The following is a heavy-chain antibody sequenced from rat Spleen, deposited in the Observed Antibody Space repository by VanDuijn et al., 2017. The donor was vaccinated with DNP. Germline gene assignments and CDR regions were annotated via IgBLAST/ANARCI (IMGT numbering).Heavy chain of an antibody. J-gene: IGHJ2*01. Sequence: QVQLRESGPVLVQASETLSLTCTVSGFSLTNYGVIWVRQSPGKGLEWLGIIWGHGNTDYNSALKSRLSINRDTSKRQVFLKMNSLQTEDTATYYCARDENSGLVGYFDYWGQGVMVTVSS. CDR1: GFSLTNYG. CDR2: IWGHGNT. V-gene: IGHV2S75*01. CDR3: ARDENSGLVGYFDY. D-gene: IGHD4-4*01.